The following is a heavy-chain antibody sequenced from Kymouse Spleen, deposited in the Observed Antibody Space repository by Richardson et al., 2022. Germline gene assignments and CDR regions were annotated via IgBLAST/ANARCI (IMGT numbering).Heavy chain of an antibody. J-gene: IGHJ4*02. CDR1: GFTFSGSA. CDR3: TLVGATDY. V-gene: IGHV3-73*02. CDR2: IRSKANSYAT. D-gene: IGHD1-26*01. Sequence: EVQLVESGGGLVQPGGSLKLSCAASGFTFSGSAMHWVRQASGKGLEWVGRIRSKANSYATAYAASVKGRFTISRDDSKNTAYLQMNSLKTEDTAVYYCTLVGATDYWGQGTLVTVSS.